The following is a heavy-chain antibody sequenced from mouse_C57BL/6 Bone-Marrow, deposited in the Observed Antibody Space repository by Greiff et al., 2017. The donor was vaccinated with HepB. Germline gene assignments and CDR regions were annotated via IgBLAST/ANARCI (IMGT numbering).Heavy chain of an antibody. Sequence: VQLKESGAELVRPGASVKLSCTASGFNIKDDYMHWVKQRPEQGLEWIGWIDPENGDTEYASKFQGKATITADTSSNTAYMQLSSLTSEDTAVYYCTTNYGSSYPYYFDYWGQGTTLTVSS. CDR3: TTNYGSSYPYYFDY. CDR2: IDPENGDT. D-gene: IGHD1-1*01. V-gene: IGHV14-4*01. CDR1: GFNIKDDY. J-gene: IGHJ2*01.